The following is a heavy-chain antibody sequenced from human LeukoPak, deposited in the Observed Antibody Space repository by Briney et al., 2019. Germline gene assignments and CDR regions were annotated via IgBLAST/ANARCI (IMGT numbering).Heavy chain of an antibody. CDR3: AREACSSTSCYLLGNNWFDP. CDR1: GGSFSGYY. D-gene: IGHD2-2*01. V-gene: IGHV4-34*01. J-gene: IGHJ5*02. Sequence: SETLSLTCAVYGGSFSGYYWRWIRQPPGKGLEWIGEINHSGSTNYNPSLKSRVTISVDTSKNQFSLKLSSVTAADMAVYNCAREACSSTSCYLLGNNWFDPWGQGTLVTVSS. CDR2: INHSGST.